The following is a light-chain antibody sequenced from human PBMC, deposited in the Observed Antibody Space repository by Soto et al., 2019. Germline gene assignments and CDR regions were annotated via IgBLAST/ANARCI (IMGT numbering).Light chain of an antibody. CDR2: DAS. CDR3: QQRSTWPLT. Sequence: EIVLTQSPATLSLSPGERATLACRASQSVSSYLAWYQQKPGPAPRLLIYDASNRATGIPARFSGSGSGTDFTLTISSLEPEDCAVYYCQQRSTWPLTFGQGTKVEIK. CDR1: QSVSSY. J-gene: IGKJ1*01. V-gene: IGKV3-11*01.